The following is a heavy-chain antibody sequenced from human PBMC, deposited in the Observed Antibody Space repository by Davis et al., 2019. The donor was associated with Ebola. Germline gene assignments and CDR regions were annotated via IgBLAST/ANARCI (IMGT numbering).Heavy chain of an antibody. V-gene: IGHV3-23*01. Sequence: PGGSLRLSCAASGFTFNTFAMTWVRQAPGKGLEWVSTINSDGKTYNADSVKGRFTISRDNSKNTLYLQMNSLRAEDTAVYYCARAMIVVVITPYYFDYWGQGTLVTVSS. J-gene: IGHJ4*02. D-gene: IGHD3-22*01. CDR1: GFTFNTFA. CDR2: INSDGKT. CDR3: ARAMIVVVITPYYFDY.